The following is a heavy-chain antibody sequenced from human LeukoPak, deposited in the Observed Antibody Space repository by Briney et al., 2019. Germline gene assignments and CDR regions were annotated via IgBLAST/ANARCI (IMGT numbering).Heavy chain of an antibody. V-gene: IGHV4-39*01. CDR2: MYYSGTT. CDR3: ASYYYSGNYRYFDY. D-gene: IGHD1-26*01. CDR1: GGSISSSSYY. Sequence: PSETLSLTCTVSGGSISSSSYYWGWIRQPPGKGLEWIANMYYSGTTYYNPSLKSRVTISVDTSKNQFFLKLSSVTAADTAVYYCASYYYSGNYRYFDYWGQGTLVTVSS. J-gene: IGHJ4*02.